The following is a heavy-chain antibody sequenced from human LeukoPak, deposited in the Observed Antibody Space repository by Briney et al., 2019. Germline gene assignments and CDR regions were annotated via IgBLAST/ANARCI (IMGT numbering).Heavy chain of an antibody. CDR2: ISYSGST. J-gene: IGHJ3*02. CDR3: ARGDTANAFDI. Sequence: PSETLSLTCTVSGDSITSYYWSWIRQSPGKGLEWIGYISYSGSTNYNPSLKSRVTISVDTSKNQFSLKLSSVTAADTAVYYCARGDTANAFDIWGQGTMVTVSS. CDR1: GDSITSYY. V-gene: IGHV4-59*12. D-gene: IGHD5-18*01.